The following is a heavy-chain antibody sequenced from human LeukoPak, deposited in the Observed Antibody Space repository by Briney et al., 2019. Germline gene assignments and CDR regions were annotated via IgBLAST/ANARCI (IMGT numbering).Heavy chain of an antibody. Sequence: QPGGSLRLSCAASGFDFSDLAMGWVRQAPGKGLEWVSVISDSGDTTYYADSVKGRFTISRDNSKNTLFLQMSSLRAEDTAVYYCAKDARRYNGWYLFDYWGQGTLVTVSS. CDR3: AKDARRYNGWYLFDY. CDR1: GFDFSDLA. J-gene: IGHJ4*02. CDR2: ISDSGDTT. D-gene: IGHD6-19*01. V-gene: IGHV3-23*01.